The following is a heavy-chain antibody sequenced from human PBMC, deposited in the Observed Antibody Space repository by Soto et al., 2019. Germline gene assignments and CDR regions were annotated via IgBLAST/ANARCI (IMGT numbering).Heavy chain of an antibody. D-gene: IGHD1-26*01. CDR2: ISAYTGNT. CDR3: ARGVWELPGFDY. CDR1: ESDFSDFY. J-gene: IGHJ4*02. Sequence: SVKVSCKASESDFSDFYIHWVRQAPGQGLEWMGWISAYTGNTNYAQKLQGRVTMTTDTSTSTAYMELRSLRSDDTAVYYCARGVWELPGFDYWGQGTLVTVSS. V-gene: IGHV1-18*04.